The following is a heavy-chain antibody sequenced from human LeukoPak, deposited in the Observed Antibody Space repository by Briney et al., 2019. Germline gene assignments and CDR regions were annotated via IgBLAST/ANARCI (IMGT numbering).Heavy chain of an antibody. Sequence: GESLKISCKHSEYSFPNYCIGWVRQMPGKGLEWMGIIYPDDSDTRYSPSFQGQVTISADKSISTAYLQWSSLKASDTAMYYCARGIAVAGTTFDYWGQGTLVTVSS. CDR1: EYSFPNYC. CDR2: IYPDDSDT. CDR3: ARGIAVAGTTFDY. V-gene: IGHV5-51*01. J-gene: IGHJ4*02. D-gene: IGHD6-19*01.